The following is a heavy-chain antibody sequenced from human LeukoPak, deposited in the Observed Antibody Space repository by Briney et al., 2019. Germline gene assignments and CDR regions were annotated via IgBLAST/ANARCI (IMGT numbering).Heavy chain of an antibody. J-gene: IGHJ4*02. V-gene: IGHV3-23*01. CDR1: GFTFSSYA. D-gene: IGHD6-19*01. Sequence: GGSLRLSCAASGFTFSSYAMSWVRQAPGKGLEWVSVISGSGGSTFYAASVKSRFTISRDNSKNTLYLQMSSLRAEDTAVYHCAREDRSSGFYGLDYWGRGTLVTVSS. CDR2: ISGSGGST. CDR3: AREDRSSGFYGLDY.